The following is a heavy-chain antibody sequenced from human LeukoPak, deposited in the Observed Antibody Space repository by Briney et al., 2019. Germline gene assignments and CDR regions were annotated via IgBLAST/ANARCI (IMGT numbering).Heavy chain of an antibody. CDR2: ISYDGSNK. CDR1: GFTFSSYA. V-gene: IGHV3-30*04. Sequence: GGSLRLSCAASGFTFSSYAMHWVRQAPGKGLEWVAVISYDGSNKYYADSVKDRFTISRDNSKNTLYLQMNSLRAEDTAVYYCARVGGTYYDFWSGFDYWGQGTLVTVSS. D-gene: IGHD3-3*01. CDR3: ARVGGTYYDFWSGFDY. J-gene: IGHJ4*02.